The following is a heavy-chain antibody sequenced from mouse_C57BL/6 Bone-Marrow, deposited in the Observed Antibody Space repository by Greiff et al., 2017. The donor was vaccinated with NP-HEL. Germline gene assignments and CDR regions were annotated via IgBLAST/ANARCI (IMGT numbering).Heavy chain of an antibody. Sequence: EVKLMESGGDLVKPGGSLKLSCAASGFTFSSYGMSWVRQTPDKRLEWVATISSGGSYTYYPDSVKGRFTISRDNAKNTLYLQMSSLKSEDTAMYYCASPNYGSPFDYWGQGTTLTVSS. J-gene: IGHJ2*01. CDR3: ASPNYGSPFDY. CDR1: GFTFSSYG. V-gene: IGHV5-6*01. D-gene: IGHD1-1*01. CDR2: ISSGGSYT.